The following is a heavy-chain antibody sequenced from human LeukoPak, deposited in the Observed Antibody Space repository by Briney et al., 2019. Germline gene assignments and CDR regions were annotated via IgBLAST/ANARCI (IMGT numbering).Heavy chain of an antibody. CDR1: GGSISCQY. CDR2: IYSSGST. Sequence: SETLFLSCSVSGGSISCQYWTSIRQPPGKGLEWIGYIYSSGSTNYNPSLKSRVTMSGDTSRNQFSLRLTSVTAADTAMYYCARTVRQWLANDAFDIWGQGTMVTVSS. V-gene: IGHV4-59*11. J-gene: IGHJ3*02. D-gene: IGHD6-19*01. CDR3: ARTVRQWLANDAFDI.